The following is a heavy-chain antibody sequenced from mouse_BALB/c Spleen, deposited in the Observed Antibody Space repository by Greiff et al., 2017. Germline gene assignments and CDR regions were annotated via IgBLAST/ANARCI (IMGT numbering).Heavy chain of an antibody. Sequence: VQLQQSGAELVRSGDSVTLSCTASGFNIKDYYMHWVKQRPEQGLEGIGWIVPENGDTEYAPKFQGKATMTADTSSNTAYLQLSSLTSEDTAVYNCNCGYYYESYAMDYWGQGTSVTVSS. CDR1: GFNIKDYY. V-gene: IGHV14-4*02. J-gene: IGHJ4*01. CDR3: NCGYYYESYAMDY. CDR2: IVPENGDT. D-gene: IGHD2-4*01.